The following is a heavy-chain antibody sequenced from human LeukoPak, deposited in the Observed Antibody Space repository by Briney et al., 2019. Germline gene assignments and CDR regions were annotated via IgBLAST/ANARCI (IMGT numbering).Heavy chain of an antibody. V-gene: IGHV3-30*18. CDR3: AKEEKLWGKYYFDY. CDR1: GFTFSSYG. J-gene: IGHJ4*02. Sequence: PGGSLRLSCAASGFTFSSYGMHWVRQAPGKGLEWVAVISYDGSNKYYADSVKGRFTISRDNSKNTLYLQMNSPRAEDTAVYYCAKEEKLWGKYYFDYWGQGTLVTVSS. D-gene: IGHD5-18*01. CDR2: ISYDGSNK.